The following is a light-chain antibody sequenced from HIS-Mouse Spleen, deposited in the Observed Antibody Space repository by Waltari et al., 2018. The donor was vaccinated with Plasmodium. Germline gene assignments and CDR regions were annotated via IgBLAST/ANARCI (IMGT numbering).Light chain of an antibody. CDR2: EDS. V-gene: IGLV3-10*01. J-gene: IGLJ3*02. Sequence: SYELTQPPSVSVSPGQTARITCSGDALPKKYAYWYQQKSGQAPVLVIYEDSKRPSGFPERCSGSRSGTMATLTISGAQVEDEADYYCYSTDSSGNHRVFGGGTKLTVL. CDR1: ALPKKY. CDR3: YSTDSSGNHRV.